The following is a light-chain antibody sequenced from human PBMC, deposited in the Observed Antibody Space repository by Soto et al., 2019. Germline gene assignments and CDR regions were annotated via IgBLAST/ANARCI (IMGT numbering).Light chain of an antibody. CDR3: QQYGSSPST. Sequence: IVLTQSPATLSLSPGERSTLSCMASQSVSSYLAWYQQKPGQAPRLLIYDASNRATGIPDRFSGSGSGTDFTLTISRLEPEDFAVYYCQQYGSSPSTFGQGTRLEIK. J-gene: IGKJ5*01. CDR1: QSVSSY. V-gene: IGKV3-20*01. CDR2: DAS.